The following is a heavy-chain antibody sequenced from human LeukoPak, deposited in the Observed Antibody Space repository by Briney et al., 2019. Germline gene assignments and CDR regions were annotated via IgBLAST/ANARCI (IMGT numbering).Heavy chain of an antibody. CDR2: ISAYNGNT. V-gene: IGHV1-18*01. CDR1: GYTFTNYG. J-gene: IGHJ6*03. CDR3: ARGLSGSYGWSYYYYYMDV. Sequence: ASVKVSCKASGYTFTNYGISWVRQAPGQGLEGMGWISAYNGNTNYAQKLQGRVTMTTDTSTSTAYMELRSLRSDDTAVYYCARGLSGSYGWSYYYYYMDVWGKGTTVTISS. D-gene: IGHD1-26*01.